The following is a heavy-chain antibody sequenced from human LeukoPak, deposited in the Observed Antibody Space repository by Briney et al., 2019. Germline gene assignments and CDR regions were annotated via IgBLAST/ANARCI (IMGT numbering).Heavy chain of an antibody. CDR1: GFTFSSYA. V-gene: IGHV3-23*01. CDR2: ISGSGGST. CDR3: AKYYDSSGYYYDYFDY. D-gene: IGHD3-22*01. J-gene: IGHJ4*02. Sequence: GGSLRLSCAASGFTFSSYAMSWVRQAPGKGLEWVSAISGSGGSTYYADSVKGRFTISRDNSKNTLFLQMNSLRAEDTAVYYCAKYYDSSGYYYDYFDYWGQGTLVTVSS.